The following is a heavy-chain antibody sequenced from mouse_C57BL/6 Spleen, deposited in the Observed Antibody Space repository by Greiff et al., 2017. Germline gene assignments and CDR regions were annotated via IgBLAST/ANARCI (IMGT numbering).Heavy chain of an antibody. J-gene: IGHJ2*01. D-gene: IGHD1-1*01. CDR1: GYTFTSYW. CDR3: ARSITTVVGRYFDY. V-gene: IGHV1-55*01. Sequence: QVQLQQPGAELVKPGASVKMSCKASGYTFTSYWITWVKQRPGQGLEWIGDIYPGSGSTNYNEKFKSKATLTVDTSASTAYMQLSSLTSEDSAVYYGARSITTVVGRYFDYWGQGTTLTVSS. CDR2: IYPGSGST.